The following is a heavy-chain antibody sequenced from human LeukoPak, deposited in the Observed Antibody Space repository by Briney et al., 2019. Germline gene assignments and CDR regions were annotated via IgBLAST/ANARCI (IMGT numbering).Heavy chain of an antibody. CDR2: IYTSGST. CDR1: GGSISSYY. J-gene: IGHJ4*02. CDR3: AGEGITIFGVVQGFDY. V-gene: IGHV4-4*07. Sequence: SETLSLTCTVSGGSISSYYWSWIRQPAGKGLEWIGRIYTSGSTNYNPSLKSRVTMSVDTSKNQFSLKLSSVTAADTAVYYCAGEGITIFGVVQGFDYWGQGTLVTVSS. D-gene: IGHD3-3*01.